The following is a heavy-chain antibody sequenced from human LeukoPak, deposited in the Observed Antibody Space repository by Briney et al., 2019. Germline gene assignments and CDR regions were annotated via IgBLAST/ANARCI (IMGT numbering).Heavy chain of an antibody. CDR1: GFTFSKAW. D-gene: IGHD2-15*01. CDR2: IKSKTDGGIT. Sequence: GGSLRLSCAASGFTFSKAWMSWVRQAPGKGLEWVGRIKSKTDGGITDYAAPVKGRFTISRDDSKNTLYLQMNSLKTEDTAVYYCTTDPQVASNYGMDVWGQGTTVTVSS. J-gene: IGHJ6*02. CDR3: TTDPQVASNYGMDV. V-gene: IGHV3-15*01.